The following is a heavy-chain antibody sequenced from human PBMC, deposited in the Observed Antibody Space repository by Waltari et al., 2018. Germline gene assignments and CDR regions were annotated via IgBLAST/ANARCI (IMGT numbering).Heavy chain of an antibody. V-gene: IGHV3-7*03. Sequence: EVQVVESGGGLVQPGGSMGLPCAASGSTLSRHWMSWLRQAPGQGLQWVAHIGPDGSDKYYVDSVKGRFSISRDNTKNSLHLQMNSLRGDDTAVYYCSRGSADWGQGTLVTVSS. CDR3: SRGSAD. J-gene: IGHJ1*01. CDR1: GSTLSRHW. CDR2: IGPDGSDK.